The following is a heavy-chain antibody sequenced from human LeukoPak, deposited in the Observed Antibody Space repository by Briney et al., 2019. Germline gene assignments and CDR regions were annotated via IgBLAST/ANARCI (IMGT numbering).Heavy chain of an antibody. J-gene: IGHJ6*03. D-gene: IGHD4/OR15-4a*01. CDR3: ARDHLPAGAPGYYMDV. Sequence: WVRQPPGKGLEWIGYIYNSGITNYNPSLKSRVTMSVDTSKNQFSLMLRSVTAADTAVYYCARDHLPAGAPGYYMDVWGKGTTVTVSS. V-gene: IGHV4-59*01. CDR2: IYNSGIT.